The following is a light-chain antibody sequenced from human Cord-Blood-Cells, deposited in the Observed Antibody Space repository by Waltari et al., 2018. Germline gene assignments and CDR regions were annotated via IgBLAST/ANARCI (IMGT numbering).Light chain of an antibody. CDR1: SGINVGTYR. V-gene: IGLV5-45*03. Sequence: QAVLTQPSSLSASPGASASLTCTLRSGINVGTYRISWYQQKPGSPPQYLLRYKSDSDKQQGSGVPSRFSGSKDASANAGILLISGLQSEDEADYYCMIGHSSAYVFGTGTKVTVL. CDR3: MIGHSSAYV. J-gene: IGLJ1*01. CDR2: YKSDSDK.